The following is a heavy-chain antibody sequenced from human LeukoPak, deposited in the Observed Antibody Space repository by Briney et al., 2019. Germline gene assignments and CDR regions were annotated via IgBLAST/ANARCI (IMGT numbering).Heavy chain of an antibody. CDR2: IRYDGSNK. D-gene: IGHD5-18*01. CDR3: LYGDVDTAMVSYFDY. CDR1: GFTFSSYG. Sequence: GGSLRLSCAASGFTFSSYGMHWVRQAPGKGLEWVAFIRYDGSNKYYADSVKGRFTISRDNSKNTLYLQMNSLRAEDTAVYYCLYGDVDTAMVSYFDYWGQGTLVTVSS. J-gene: IGHJ4*02. V-gene: IGHV3-30*02.